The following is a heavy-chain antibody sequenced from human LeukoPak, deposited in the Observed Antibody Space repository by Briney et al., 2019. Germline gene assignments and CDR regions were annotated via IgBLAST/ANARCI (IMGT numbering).Heavy chain of an antibody. V-gene: IGHV1-18*01. CDR1: GYTFTGYG. CDR3: AREGSMVRGVHAFDI. D-gene: IGHD3-10*01. Sequence: ASVKVSCKASGYTFTGYGISWVRQAPGQGLEWMGWISAYNGNTNYAQKLQGRVTMTTDTSTSTAYMELRSLRSDDTAVYYCAREGSMVRGVHAFDIWGQGTMVTVSS. J-gene: IGHJ3*02. CDR2: ISAYNGNT.